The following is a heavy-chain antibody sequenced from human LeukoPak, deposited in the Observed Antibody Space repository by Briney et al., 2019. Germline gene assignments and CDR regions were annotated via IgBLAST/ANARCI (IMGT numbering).Heavy chain of an antibody. D-gene: IGHD1-7*01. CDR2: ISGSGGNT. V-gene: IGHV3-23*01. J-gene: IGHJ4*02. Sequence: TGGSPRLSCAASGFTFSNYAMSWVRQAPGKGLEWVSGISGSGGNTYYADSVKGRFTISRDNSKNTVYLQMNSLRAEDTAVYYCASKLWNYDYWGQGTPVTVSS. CDR1: GFTFSNYA. CDR3: ASKLWNYDY.